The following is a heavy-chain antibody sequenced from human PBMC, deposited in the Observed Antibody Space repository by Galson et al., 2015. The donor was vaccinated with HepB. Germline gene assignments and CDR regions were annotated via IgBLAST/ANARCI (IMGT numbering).Heavy chain of an antibody. D-gene: IGHD3-10*01. CDR1: GGTFSSYA. CDR3: ARGLGPDMVRGVIGFDEAKNGMDV. V-gene: IGHV1-69*04. CDR2: IIPILGIA. Sequence: SVKVSCKASGGTFSSYAISWVRQAPGQGLEWMGRIIPILGIANYAQKFQGRVTITADKSTSTAYMELSSLRSEDTAVYYCARGLGPDMVRGVIGFDEAKNGMDVWGQGTTVTVSS. J-gene: IGHJ6*02.